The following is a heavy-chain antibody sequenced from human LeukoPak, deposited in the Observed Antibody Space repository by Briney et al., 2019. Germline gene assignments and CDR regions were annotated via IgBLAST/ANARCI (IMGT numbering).Heavy chain of an antibody. V-gene: IGHV3-23*01. D-gene: IGHD5-18*01. J-gene: IGHJ4*02. Sequence: GGSLRLSCAASGFTFSSYAMSWVRQAPGKGLEWVSAISGSGGSTYYADSVKGRFTISRDNSKNTLHLQMNSLRVEDTAVYYCAKVRIQLWLRRFDYWGPGTLVTVSS. CDR3: AKVRIQLWLRRFDY. CDR2: ISGSGGST. CDR1: GFTFSSYA.